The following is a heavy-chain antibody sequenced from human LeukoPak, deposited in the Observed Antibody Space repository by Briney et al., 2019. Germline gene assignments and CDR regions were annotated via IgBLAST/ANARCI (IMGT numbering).Heavy chain of an antibody. CDR3: ARDLLRFLEWGYFDY. V-gene: IGHV3-30*03. CDR2: ISYDGSNK. CDR1: GFTFSSYG. Sequence: GGSLRLSCAASGFTFSSYGMHWVRQAPGKGLEWVAVISYDGSNKYYADSVKGRFTISRDNSKNTLYLQMNSLRAEDTAVYYCARDLLRFLEWGYFDYWGQGTLVTVSS. D-gene: IGHD3-3*01. J-gene: IGHJ4*02.